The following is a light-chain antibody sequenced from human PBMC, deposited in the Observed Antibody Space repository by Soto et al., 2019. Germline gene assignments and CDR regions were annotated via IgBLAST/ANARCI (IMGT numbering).Light chain of an antibody. Sequence: QSVLTQPASVSGSPGQSITFSCTGTSSDVGGYNYVSWYQQHPGKAPKLMIYDVSNRPSGVSNRFSGSKSGNTASLTISGLQAEDEADYYCSSYTSSSLSFGTGTKLTVL. CDR2: DVS. CDR3: SSYTSSSLS. J-gene: IGLJ1*01. V-gene: IGLV2-14*01. CDR1: SSDVGGYNY.